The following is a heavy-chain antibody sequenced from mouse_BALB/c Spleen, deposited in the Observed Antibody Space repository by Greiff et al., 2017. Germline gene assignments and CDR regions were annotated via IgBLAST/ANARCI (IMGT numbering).Heavy chain of an antibody. D-gene: IGHD4-1*01. J-gene: IGHJ2*01. CDR3: ARWEEGDY. CDR2: IDTSDSYT. CDR1: GYTFTDYW. Sequence: QVQLQQPGAELVMPGASVKMSCKASGYTFTDYWMHWVKQRPGQGLEWIGAIDTSDSYTSYNQKFKGKATLTVDESSSTAYMQLSSLTSEDSAVYYCARWEEGDYWGQGTTLTVSS. V-gene: IGHV1-69*01.